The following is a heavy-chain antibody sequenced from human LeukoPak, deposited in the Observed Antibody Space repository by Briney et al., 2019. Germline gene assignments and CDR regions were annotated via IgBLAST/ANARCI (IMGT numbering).Heavy chain of an antibody. Sequence: KSSETLSLTCTVSGGSISSNNWSWIRQPPGKGLEWDGYIYYSGSTNYNPSLKSRVTISVDTSKNQFSLKLSTVTAADTAVYYCAREATYYDILTGYYIGAFDIWGQGTMVTVSS. CDR1: GGSISSNN. J-gene: IGHJ3*02. CDR2: IYYSGST. V-gene: IGHV4-59*01. D-gene: IGHD3-9*01. CDR3: AREATYYDILTGYYIGAFDI.